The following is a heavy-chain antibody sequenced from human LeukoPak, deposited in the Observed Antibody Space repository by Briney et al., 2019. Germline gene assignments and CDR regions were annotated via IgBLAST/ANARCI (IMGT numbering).Heavy chain of an antibody. Sequence: SETLSLTCTVSGGSISSGDYYWSWIRQPPGKGLEWIGYIYYSGSTYYNPSLNSRVTISVDTSKNQFSLQLSAVTAADTAVFYCASYSSGWYDAFDIWGQGTMVTVSS. J-gene: IGHJ3*02. CDR1: GGSISSGDYY. D-gene: IGHD6-19*01. V-gene: IGHV4-30-4*08. CDR3: ASYSSGWYDAFDI. CDR2: IYYSGST.